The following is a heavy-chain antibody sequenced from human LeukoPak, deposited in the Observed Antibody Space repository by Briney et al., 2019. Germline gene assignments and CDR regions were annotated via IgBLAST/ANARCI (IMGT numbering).Heavy chain of an antibody. J-gene: IGHJ6*02. Sequence: SETLSLTCTVSGGSISSSSYYWGWIRQPPGKGLEWIGSIYYSGSTYYNPSLKSRVTISVDTSKNQFSLKLSSVTAADTAVYYCARDGGYYDILTGYYTGYYYGMDVWGQGTTVTVSS. CDR1: GGSISSSSYY. CDR3: ARDGGYYDILTGYYTGYYYGMDV. V-gene: IGHV4-39*07. CDR2: IYYSGST. D-gene: IGHD3-9*01.